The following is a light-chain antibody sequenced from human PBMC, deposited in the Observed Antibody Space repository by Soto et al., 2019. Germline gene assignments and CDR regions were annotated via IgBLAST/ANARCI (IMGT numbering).Light chain of an antibody. CDR1: QGISSY. V-gene: IGKV1-5*03. CDR3: QQYNSYSRT. J-gene: IGKJ1*01. Sequence: IQLTQSPSSLSASVGDRFTITFRASQGISSYLAWYQQKPGKAPKPLIYKASSLESGVPSRFSGSGSGTEFTLTISSLQPDDFATYYCQQYNSYSRTFGQGTKVDI. CDR2: KAS.